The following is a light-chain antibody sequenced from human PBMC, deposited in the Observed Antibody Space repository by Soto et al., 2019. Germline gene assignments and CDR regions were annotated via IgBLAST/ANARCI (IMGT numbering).Light chain of an antibody. V-gene: IGLV2-14*03. Sequence: QSVLTQPASVSGSPGQSITISCTGTSSDIGAYNFVSWYQHHPGKAPKLMIYDVRNRPSGVSNRFSGSKSGNTASLTISGLQAEDEADYYCSSYTSSSALVVFGGGTKVTVL. CDR2: DVR. J-gene: IGLJ2*01. CDR3: SSYTSSSALVV. CDR1: SSDIGAYNF.